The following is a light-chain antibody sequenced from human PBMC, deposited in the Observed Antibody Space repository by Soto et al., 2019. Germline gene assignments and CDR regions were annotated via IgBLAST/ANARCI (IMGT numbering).Light chain of an antibody. CDR2: EVS. J-gene: IGLJ2*01. CDR3: AAWDDYLNGVV. CDR1: SSDVGSYKY. V-gene: IGLV2-14*01. Sequence: QSVLTQPASVSGSPGQSIAISCTGTSSDVGSYKYVSWYQQHPGKAPKLLIYEVSNRPSGVSDRFSGSKSGNTASLTISGLQAEDEADYYCAAWDDYLNGVVFGGGTKLTVL.